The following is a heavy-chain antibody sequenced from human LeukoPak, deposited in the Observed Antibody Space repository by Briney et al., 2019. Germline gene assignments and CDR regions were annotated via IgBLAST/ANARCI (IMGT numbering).Heavy chain of an antibody. D-gene: IGHD3-10*01. Sequence: PGGSLRLSCAASGFTFSSYAMGWVRRAPGKGLEWFSAISGNSGSDTYYADAVKGRFTISRDNSKTTLYLEMNSLRAEDTAVYYCAKGSSSGRPYFFDYWGQGSLVAVSS. CDR1: GFTFSSYA. CDR3: AKGSSSGRPYFFDY. V-gene: IGHV3-23*01. CDR2: ISGNSGSDT. J-gene: IGHJ4*02.